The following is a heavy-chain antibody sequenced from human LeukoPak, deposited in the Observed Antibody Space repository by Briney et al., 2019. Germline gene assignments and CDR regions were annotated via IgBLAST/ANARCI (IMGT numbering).Heavy chain of an antibody. CDR2: IIPIFGTA. V-gene: IGHV1-69*05. CDR1: GGTFSSYA. J-gene: IGHJ5*02. CDR3: ANTPYCTNGVCYLHWFDP. Sequence: GASEKVSCKASGGTFSSYAISWVRQAPGQGLEWMGRIIPIFGTANYAQKFQGRVTITTDESTSTAYMELSSLRSEDTAVYYCANTPYCTNGVCYLHWFDPWGQGTLVTVSS. D-gene: IGHD2-8*01.